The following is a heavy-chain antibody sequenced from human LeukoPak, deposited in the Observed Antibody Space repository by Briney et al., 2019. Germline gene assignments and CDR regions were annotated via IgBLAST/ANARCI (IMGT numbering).Heavy chain of an antibody. CDR3: ARDRVGASTCGYFDY. J-gene: IGHJ4*02. CDR1: GFTFSSYV. CDR2: IISGGGTK. Sequence: GGSLRLSCAASGFTFSSYVMNWVRQAPRQGLEWVSYIISGGGTKYSAASVKGPFTISRDDAKSSLYLQMNSLTTEDTAVYYCARDRVGASTCGYFDYWGQGTLVTVSS. V-gene: IGHV3-48*03. D-gene: IGHD1-26*01.